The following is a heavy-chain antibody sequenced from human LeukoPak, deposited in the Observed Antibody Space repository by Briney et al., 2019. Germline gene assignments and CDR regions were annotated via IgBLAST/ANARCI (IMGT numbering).Heavy chain of an antibody. Sequence: GEPLKISCKGSGYSFTSYWIGWVRHMPGKGLGWMGIIYTGDSDTRYSPSFQGQVTISADKSISTAYLQWSSLKASDTAMYYCARPRPRYCSSTSCSYFDYWGQGTLVTVSS. V-gene: IGHV5-51*01. CDR3: ARPRPRYCSSTSCSYFDY. CDR2: IYTGDSDT. D-gene: IGHD2-2*01. J-gene: IGHJ4*02. CDR1: GYSFTSYW.